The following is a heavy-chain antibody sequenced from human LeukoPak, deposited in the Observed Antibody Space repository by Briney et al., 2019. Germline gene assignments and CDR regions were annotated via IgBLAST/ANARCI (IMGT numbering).Heavy chain of an antibody. V-gene: IGHV1-24*01. J-gene: IGHJ4*02. D-gene: IGHD3-9*01. Sequence: ASVKVSCKVSGYIPTELSMHWVRQAPGKGLEWMGGFDPEDGETIYAQKFQGRVTMTEDTSTDTAYMELSSLRSEDTAVYYCATDKCTGCRGRYFRWGQGTLVTVSS. CDR1: GYIPTELS. CDR3: ATDKCTGCRGRYFR. CDR2: FDPEDGET.